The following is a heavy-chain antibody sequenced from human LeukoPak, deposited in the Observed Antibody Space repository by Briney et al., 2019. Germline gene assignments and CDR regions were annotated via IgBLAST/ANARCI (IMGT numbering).Heavy chain of an antibody. J-gene: IGHJ4*02. Sequence: ASVKVSCKVSGYTLTQLSMHWVRQAPGKGLEWMGGFDPEDGETIYAQKFQDRVTMTEDTSTDTAYMELSSLRSEDTAVYYCATVTYYYDSSGSILDYWGQGTLVTVSS. D-gene: IGHD3-22*01. CDR1: GYTLTQLS. CDR3: ATVTYYYDSSGSILDY. V-gene: IGHV1-24*01. CDR2: FDPEDGET.